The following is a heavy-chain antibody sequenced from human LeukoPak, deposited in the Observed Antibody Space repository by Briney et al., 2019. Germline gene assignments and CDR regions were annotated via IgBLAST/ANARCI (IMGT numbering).Heavy chain of an antibody. CDR1: GFTFSSYG. D-gene: IGHD3-10*01. Sequence: GGSLRLSCAASGFTFSSYGMSWVRQAPGKGLEWVSAISGSGGSTYYADSVKGRFTISRDNSKNTLYLPMNSLRAEDTAVYYCAKDLGITMVRGVTPPSGFDYWGQGTLVTVSS. CDR3: AKDLGITMVRGVTPPSGFDY. J-gene: IGHJ4*02. V-gene: IGHV3-23*01. CDR2: ISGSGGST.